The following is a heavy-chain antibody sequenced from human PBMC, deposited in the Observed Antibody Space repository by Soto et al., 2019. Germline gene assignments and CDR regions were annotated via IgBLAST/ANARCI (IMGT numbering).Heavy chain of an antibody. CDR1: GFTFNFYS. J-gene: IGHJ2*01. D-gene: IGHD6-19*01. V-gene: IGHV3-30*04. Sequence: PGGSLRLSCTASGFTFNFYSIHWVRQAPGKGLEWVAVMSYDGTKKFFADSVKGRFTISRDNTKNTLFLDMDRLTTEDTAMYYCARDGDSSGWNYWYFDLWGRGTRVTVSS. CDR3: ARDGDSSGWNYWYFDL. CDR2: MSYDGTKK.